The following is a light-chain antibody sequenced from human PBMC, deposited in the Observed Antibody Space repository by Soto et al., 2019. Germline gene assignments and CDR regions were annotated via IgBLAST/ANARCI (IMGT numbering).Light chain of an antibody. CDR1: SSDVGANNY. V-gene: IGLV2-14*01. Sequence: QSALTQPASVSGSPGQPVTISCTGTSSDVGANNYVSWYQHHPGKAPKLLIYEVSNRPSGVSSRFSGSKSGNTASLTISGLQAEDEADYYCSSYINSITFLVFGGGTKLTVL. J-gene: IGLJ2*01. CDR2: EVS. CDR3: SSYINSITFLV.